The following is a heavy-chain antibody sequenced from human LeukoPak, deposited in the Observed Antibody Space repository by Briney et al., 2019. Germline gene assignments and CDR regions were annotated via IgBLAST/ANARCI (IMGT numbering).Heavy chain of an antibody. CDR2: ISGSGGST. CDR1: GFTLSSYA. D-gene: IGHD1-26*01. V-gene: IGHV3-23*01. CDR3: AKAPVFTFYFDY. J-gene: IGHJ4*02. Sequence: GGSLRLSCAASGFTLSSYAMSWVRQAPGKGLEWVSAISGSGGSTYYADSVKGRFTISRDNSKNTLYLQMNSLRAEDTAVYYCAKAPVFTFYFDYWGQGTLVTVSS.